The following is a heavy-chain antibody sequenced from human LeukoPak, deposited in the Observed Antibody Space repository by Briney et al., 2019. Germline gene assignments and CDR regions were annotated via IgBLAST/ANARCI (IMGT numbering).Heavy chain of an antibody. CDR2: IYTTVTI. CDR3: ASQDLGHYKHDR. J-gene: IGHJ5*02. CDR1: GGSITSYY. V-gene: IGHV4-4*07. Sequence: PSETLSLTCTVSGGSITSYYWHWIRQPAGKGLEWIGRIYTTVTINYNPSLKSRVTMSVDTSKNQFSLKLTSVTAADTAVYYCASQDLGHYKHDRWGQGTLVTVSS. D-gene: IGHD2-15*01.